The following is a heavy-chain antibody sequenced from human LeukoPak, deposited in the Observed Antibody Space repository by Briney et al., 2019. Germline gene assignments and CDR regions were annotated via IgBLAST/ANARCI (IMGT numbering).Heavy chain of an antibody. Sequence: GGSLRLSCAASGFTFSSYGMHWVRQAPGKGLEWVAVIWYDGSNKYYADSVKGRFTISRDNSKNTLYLQMNSLRAEDTAVYYCARAHYDFWSGYYTVVPAFDIWGHGTMVTVSS. CDR1: GFTFSSYG. V-gene: IGHV3-33*01. CDR2: IWYDGSNK. CDR3: ARAHYDFWSGYYTVVPAFDI. D-gene: IGHD3-3*01. J-gene: IGHJ3*02.